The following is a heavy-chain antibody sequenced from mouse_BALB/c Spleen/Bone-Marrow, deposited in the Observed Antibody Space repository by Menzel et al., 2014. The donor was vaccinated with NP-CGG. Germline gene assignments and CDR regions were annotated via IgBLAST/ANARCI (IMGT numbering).Heavy chain of an antibody. CDR3: ARSGSSSGYFDY. V-gene: IGHV5-17*02. D-gene: IGHD1-1*01. Sequence: EVHLVESGGGLVQPGGSRKLSCAASGFTFSSFGMHWVRQAPEKGLEWVAYISSGSSTVYYADKVMGRFTISRDNPKNTLVLQMTSLRSEDTAMYYCARSGSSSGYFDYWGQGTTLTVSS. CDR1: GFTFSSFG. J-gene: IGHJ2*01. CDR2: ISSGSSTV.